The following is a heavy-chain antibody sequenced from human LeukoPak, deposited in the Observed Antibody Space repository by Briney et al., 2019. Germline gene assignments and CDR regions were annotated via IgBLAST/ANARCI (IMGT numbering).Heavy chain of an antibody. D-gene: IGHD6-13*01. CDR1: GFTFSSYA. Sequence: PGGSLRLSCVASGFTFSSYAMSWVRQAPGKGLEWVSIISASGGSTYYADSVKGRFTISRDNSKNTLYLQMNSLRAEDTAVYYCAKRLIAAAGTSWFDPWGQGTLVTVSS. V-gene: IGHV3-23*01. J-gene: IGHJ5*02. CDR3: AKRLIAAAGTSWFDP. CDR2: ISASGGST.